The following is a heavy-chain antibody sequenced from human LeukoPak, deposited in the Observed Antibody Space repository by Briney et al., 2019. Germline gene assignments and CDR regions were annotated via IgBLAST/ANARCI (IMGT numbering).Heavy chain of an antibody. CDR3: ARCPYDSTGYYSVPSHLDY. Sequence: GGSLRLSCAASGFTFSNAWMSWVRQAPGKGLEWVANIKQDGSAKYYVDSLRGRFSISRDNVKNSLFLQMNSLSDDDTAVYYCARCPYDSTGYYSVPSHLDYWGQGTLVTVSS. V-gene: IGHV3-7*01. CDR2: IKQDGSAK. J-gene: IGHJ4*02. CDR1: GFTFSNAW. D-gene: IGHD3-22*01.